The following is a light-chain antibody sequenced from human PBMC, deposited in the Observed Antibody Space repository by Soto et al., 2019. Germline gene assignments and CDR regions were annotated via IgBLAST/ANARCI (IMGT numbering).Light chain of an antibody. J-gene: IGKJ1*01. Sequence: EIVMTQSPVTLSVSPGERATLSCRASQNISRSLAWYQQKPGQGPSLLIYGTSTRAGGVPARFSGGGSGTEFTLTITSLQSEDFAVYYCQQFHNWPRTFGQGTKVDIK. CDR3: QQFHNWPRT. CDR2: GTS. V-gene: IGKV3-15*01. CDR1: QNISRS.